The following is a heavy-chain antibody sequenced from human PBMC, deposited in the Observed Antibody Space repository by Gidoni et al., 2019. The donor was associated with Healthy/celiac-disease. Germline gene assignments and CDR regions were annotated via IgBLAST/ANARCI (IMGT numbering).Heavy chain of an antibody. CDR2: TYHSGST. Sequence: QVQLPESGPALGKPSGTPSLTCPVSGGSISSSNWWSWVRQPPGKELEWTGETYHSGSTNYNPSHKSRVTISVDKSKNQFSLKLSSVTDADTAVYYCARGIAVTVKAFDIWGQGTMVTVSS. D-gene: IGHD6-19*01. CDR3: ARGIAVTVKAFDI. V-gene: IGHV4-4*02. J-gene: IGHJ3*02. CDR1: GGSISSSNW.